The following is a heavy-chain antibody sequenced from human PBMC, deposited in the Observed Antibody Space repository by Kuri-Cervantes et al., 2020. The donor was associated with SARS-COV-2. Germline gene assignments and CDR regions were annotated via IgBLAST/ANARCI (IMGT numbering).Heavy chain of an antibody. CDR3: ARGHDSSSYHYIFWFDP. CDR2: MNPNSGNT. J-gene: IGHJ5*02. V-gene: IGHV1-8*01. CDR1: GYTFTSYD. D-gene: IGHD3-22*01. Sequence: ASVKVSCKASGYTFTSYDINWVRQATGQGLEWMGWMNPNSGNTGYAQKFQGRVTMTRNTSISTAYMELSSLRSEDTAVYYCARGHDSSSYHYIFWFDPWGQGTLVTVSS.